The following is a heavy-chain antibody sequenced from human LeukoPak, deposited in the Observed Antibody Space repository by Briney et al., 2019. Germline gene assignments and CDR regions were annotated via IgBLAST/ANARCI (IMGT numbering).Heavy chain of an antibody. CDR3: ARDGSSNGLGENWFDP. Sequence: ASVKVSCKASGYTFTGYYMLWVRQAPGQGLEWMGWINPNSGGTNYAQKFQGRVTMTRDTSISTAYMELSRLRSDDTAVYYCARDGSSNGLGENWFDPWGQRTLVTVSS. D-gene: IGHD3-10*01. V-gene: IGHV1-2*02. CDR2: INPNSGGT. CDR1: GYTFTGYY. J-gene: IGHJ5*02.